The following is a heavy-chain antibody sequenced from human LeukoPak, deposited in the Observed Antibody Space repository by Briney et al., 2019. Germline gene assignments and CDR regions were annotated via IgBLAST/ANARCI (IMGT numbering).Heavy chain of an antibody. V-gene: IGHV4-38-2*02. D-gene: IGHD6-13*01. CDR3: ARLGLDSSSWYPSYYYYMDV. Sequence: SETLSLTCTVSGYSISSGYYWGWIRQPPGKGLEWIGTIYHSGNTYYNPSPKSRVTISVDTSKNQFSLKLSSVTAADTAVYYCARLGLDSSSWYPSYYYYMDVWGKGTTVTISS. CDR2: IYHSGNT. CDR1: GYSISSGYY. J-gene: IGHJ6*03.